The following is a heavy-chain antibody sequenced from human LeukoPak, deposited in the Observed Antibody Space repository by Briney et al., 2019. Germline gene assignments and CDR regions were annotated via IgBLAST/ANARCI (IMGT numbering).Heavy chain of an antibody. Sequence: PSETLSLTCAVYGGSFSGYYWSWIRQPPGKGLEWIGEINHSGSTNYNPSLKSRVTISVDTSKNQFSLKLSSVTAADTAVYYCARELELRGFYGMDVWGQGTTVTVSS. CDR3: ARELELRGFYGMDV. CDR2: INHSGST. V-gene: IGHV4-34*01. CDR1: GGSFSGYY. J-gene: IGHJ6*02. D-gene: IGHD1-7*01.